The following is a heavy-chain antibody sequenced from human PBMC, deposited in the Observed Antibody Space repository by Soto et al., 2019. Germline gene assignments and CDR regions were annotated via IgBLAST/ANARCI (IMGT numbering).Heavy chain of an antibody. V-gene: IGHV4-39*01. CDR2: IYYSGNT. J-gene: IGHJ4*02. Sequence: PSETLSLTCTVSGGSISSSNYYWGWIRQPPGKGLEWIGSIYYSGNTYYNPSLKSRVTISVDTSMNQFSLKLTSVTAADTAVYYCARRDIGGYYTFDYWGQGTLVTVS. CDR1: GGSISSSNYY. D-gene: IGHD3-22*01. CDR3: ARRDIGGYYTFDY.